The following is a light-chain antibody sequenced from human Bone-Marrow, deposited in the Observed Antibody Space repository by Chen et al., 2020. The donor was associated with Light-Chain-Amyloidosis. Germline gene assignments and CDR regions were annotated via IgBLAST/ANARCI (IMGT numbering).Light chain of an antibody. Sequence: SYVLTQPSSVSVAPGQTATIAWGGNNIGSTSVHWYQQTPGQAPLLVVYDDSDRPSGIPERLSGSNAGNTATLTSSRDEAGDEADYYCQVWDRGSDRPVFGGGTKLTVL. J-gene: IGLJ3*02. CDR3: QVWDRGSDRPV. V-gene: IGLV3-21*02. CDR2: DDS. CDR1: NIGSTS.